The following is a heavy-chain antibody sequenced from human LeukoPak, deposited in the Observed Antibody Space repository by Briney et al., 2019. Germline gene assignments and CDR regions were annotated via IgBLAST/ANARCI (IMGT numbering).Heavy chain of an antibody. V-gene: IGHV1-69*06. CDR3: ARARVDYGDYGDYFDY. CDR1: GGTFSSYA. D-gene: IGHD4-17*01. Sequence: GASVKVSCKASGGTFSSYAISLVRQAPGQGLEWMGGIIPIFGTANYAQKFQGRVTITADKSTSTAYMELSSLRSEDTAVYYCARARVDYGDYGDYFDYWGQGTLVTVSS. J-gene: IGHJ4*02. CDR2: IIPIFGTA.